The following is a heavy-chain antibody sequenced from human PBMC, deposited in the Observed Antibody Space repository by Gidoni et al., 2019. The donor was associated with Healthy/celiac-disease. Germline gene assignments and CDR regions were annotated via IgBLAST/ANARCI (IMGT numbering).Heavy chain of an antibody. J-gene: IGHJ4*02. CDR2: IWYDGSNK. CDR1: GFTFSSYG. CDR3: ARDSRSSGYYSPKPGKYFDY. Sequence: QVQLVESGGGVVQPGRSLSLSCAASGFTFSSYGMHWVRQAPGKGLEWVAVIWYDGSNKYYADSVKGRFTISRDNSKNTLYLQMNSLRAEDTAVYYCARDSRSSGYYSPKPGKYFDYWGQGTLVTVSS. V-gene: IGHV3-33*01. D-gene: IGHD3-22*01.